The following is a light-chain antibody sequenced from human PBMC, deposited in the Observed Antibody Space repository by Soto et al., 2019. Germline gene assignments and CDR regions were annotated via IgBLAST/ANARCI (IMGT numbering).Light chain of an antibody. CDR2: QDS. CDR1: KWGDKY. Sequence: SYELTQPPSVSLSPGQQASITCSGDKWGDKYACWYQQKPGQSPVLVIYQDSKRPSGIPERFSGSNSGNTATLTISGTQAMDEADYYCQAWDSSTVVFGGGTKLTVL. CDR3: QAWDSSTVV. J-gene: IGLJ2*01. V-gene: IGLV3-1*01.